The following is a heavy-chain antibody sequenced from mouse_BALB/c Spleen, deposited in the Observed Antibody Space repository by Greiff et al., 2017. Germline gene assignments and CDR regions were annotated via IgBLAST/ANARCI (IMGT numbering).Heavy chain of an antibody. D-gene: IGHD1-1*01. CDR1: GFSLSTSGMG. CDR2: IWWDDDK. Sequence: QVTLKECGPGILQPSQTLSLTCSFSGFSLSTSGMGVGWIRQPSGKGLEWLAHIWWDDDKYYNTALKSGLTISKDTSKNQVFLKIASVDTADTATYYCARIGHYYGSSYAMDYWGQGTSVTVSS. V-gene: IGHV8-8*01. J-gene: IGHJ4*01. CDR3: ARIGHYYGSSYAMDY.